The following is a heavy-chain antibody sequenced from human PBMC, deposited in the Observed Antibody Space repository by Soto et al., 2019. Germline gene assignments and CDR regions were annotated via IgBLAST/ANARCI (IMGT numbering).Heavy chain of an antibody. CDR2: ISGSGGST. J-gene: IGHJ4*02. V-gene: IGHV3-23*01. CDR1: GFTFSSYA. CDR3: AREDCIIIPAVSDF. D-gene: IGHD2-2*01. Sequence: PGGSLRLSCAASGFTFSSYAMTWVRVAPGKGLEWVSTISGSGGSTYYADSVKGRFTISRDNSKNSVSLQMNTLRVEDTAVYYCAREDCIIIPAVSDFWGQGXLVTVYS.